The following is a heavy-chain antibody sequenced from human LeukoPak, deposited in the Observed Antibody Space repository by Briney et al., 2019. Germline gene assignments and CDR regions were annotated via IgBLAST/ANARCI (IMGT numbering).Heavy chain of an antibody. CDR3: ARGRAATPNNWFDP. CDR1: GYTFTGYY. J-gene: IGHJ5*02. V-gene: IGHV1-2*02. CDR2: INPNSGGT. Sequence: ASVKVSCKASGYTFTGYYMHWMRQAPGQGLEWMGWINPNSGGTNYAQKFQGRVTMTRDTSISTAYMELSRLRSDDTAVYYCARGRAATPNNWFDPWGQGTLVTVSS. D-gene: IGHD2-15*01.